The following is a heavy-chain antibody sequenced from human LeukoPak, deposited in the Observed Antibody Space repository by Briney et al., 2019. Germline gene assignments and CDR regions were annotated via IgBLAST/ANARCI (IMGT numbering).Heavy chain of an antibody. CDR1: GGSIGGYY. J-gene: IGHJ6*02. CDR2: IYYSGST. CDR3: AREGTSSHRLDV. V-gene: IGHV4-59*01. Sequence: PSETLSLTCTVSGGSIGGYYWSWIRRPPGKGLEWIGYIYYSGSTKYNPSLKSRVTISADTSRTQFSLKVSSVTAADTAVYYCAREGTSSHRLDVWGQGTTVTVSS. D-gene: IGHD2-2*01.